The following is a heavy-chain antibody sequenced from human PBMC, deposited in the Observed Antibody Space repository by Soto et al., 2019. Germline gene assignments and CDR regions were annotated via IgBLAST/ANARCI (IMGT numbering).Heavy chain of an antibody. J-gene: IGHJ6*02. D-gene: IGHD6-13*01. CDR2: IYDSGST. CDR3: ARDGQAEAGPYYYYGMDV. Sequence: QVQLQESGPGLVKPSQTMSLTCTVSCGAISSGGYYWSWIRQHPVKGLEWIGYIYDSGSTYYNPSLKSRVTISVDTSKNQFSLKLSSVTAADTAVYYCARDGQAEAGPYYYYGMDVWGQGTTVTVSS. CDR1: CGAISSGGYY. V-gene: IGHV4-31*03.